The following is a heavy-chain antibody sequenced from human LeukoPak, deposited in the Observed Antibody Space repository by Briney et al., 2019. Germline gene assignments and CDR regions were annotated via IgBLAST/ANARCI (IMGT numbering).Heavy chain of an antibody. J-gene: IGHJ5*02. Sequence: GASVKVSCKASGYTFTSYAMHWVRQAPGQRLEWMGWINAGNGNTKYSQKFQGRVTITRVTSASTAYMELSSLRSEDTAVYYCAREERADIVLMVYATDSNWFDPWGQGTLVTVSS. CDR3: AREERADIVLMVYATDSNWFDP. D-gene: IGHD2-8*01. V-gene: IGHV1-3*01. CDR2: INAGNGNT. CDR1: GYTFTSYA.